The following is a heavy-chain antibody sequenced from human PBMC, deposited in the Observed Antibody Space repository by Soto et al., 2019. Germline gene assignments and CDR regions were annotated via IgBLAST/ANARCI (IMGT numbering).Heavy chain of an antibody. CDR1: GGSISSYY. D-gene: IGHD3-9*01. J-gene: IGHJ4*02. Sequence: QVQLQESGPGLVKPSETLSLTCTVSGGSISSYYWSWIRQPPGKGLEWIGYIYYSGSTNYNPSLKSRVTISVDTSKNQFSLKLSSVTAADTAVYYCATSDVLRYFDWLLFHYWGQGTLVTVSS. CDR3: ATSDVLRYFDWLLFHY. CDR2: IYYSGST. V-gene: IGHV4-59*08.